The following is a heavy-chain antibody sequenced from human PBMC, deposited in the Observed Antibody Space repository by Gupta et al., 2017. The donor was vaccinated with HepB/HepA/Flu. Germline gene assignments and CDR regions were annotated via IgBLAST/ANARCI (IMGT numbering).Heavy chain of an antibody. J-gene: IGHJ4*02. CDR1: GGSISSSSYY. CDR3: ASVYYDFWSGYYPDY. D-gene: IGHD3-3*01. V-gene: IGHV4-39*01. Sequence: GLVKPSETLSLTCTVSGGSISSSSYYWGWIRQPPGKGLEWIGSIYYSGSTYYTPSLKSRVTISVDTSKNQFSLKLSSVTAADTAVYYCASVYYDFWSGYYPDYWGQGTLVTVSS. CDR2: IYYSGST.